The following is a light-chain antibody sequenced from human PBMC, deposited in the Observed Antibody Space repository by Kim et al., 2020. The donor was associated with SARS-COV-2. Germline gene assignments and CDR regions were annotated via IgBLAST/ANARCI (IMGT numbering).Light chain of an antibody. CDR3: SSYTSTNSLI. CDR2: DVT. V-gene: IGLV2-14*03. Sequence: GQSITCACTGTSSDVGGHDYVSWYQHHPGKVPKALIYDVTERSSGVSHRFSGSKSGNTASLIISGLQAEDEGDYYCSSYTSTNSLIFGGGTQLTVL. CDR1: SSDVGGHDY. J-gene: IGLJ2*01.